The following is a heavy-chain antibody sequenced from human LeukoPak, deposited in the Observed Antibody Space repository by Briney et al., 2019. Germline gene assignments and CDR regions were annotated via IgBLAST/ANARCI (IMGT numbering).Heavy chain of an antibody. J-gene: IGHJ4*02. D-gene: IGHD2-21*01. CDR3: ARELSQIVWGGLDY. CDR2: IQNDASTE. CDR1: GFIFSHYG. V-gene: IGHV3-33*05. Sequence: GGSLRLSCAASGFIFSHYGMHWVRQAPGKGLEWVAVIQNDASTENFADSEKGRFTISRDNSKNTVFLQMNSLRVEDTAVYYCARELSQIVWGGLDYGGQGTLVSVSS.